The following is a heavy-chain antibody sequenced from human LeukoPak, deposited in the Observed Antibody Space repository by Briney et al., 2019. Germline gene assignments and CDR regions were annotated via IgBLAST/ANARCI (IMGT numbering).Heavy chain of an antibody. D-gene: IGHD2-2*02. CDR2: ITTYKGNI. V-gene: IGHV1-18*01. J-gene: IGHJ5*02. Sequence: ASVKVSCKASGYIFSNHGISWVRQAPGEGLEWMGWITTYKGNIAYAQKFQGRVTMTTDTSTSTAYMELRSLRSDDTAVYYCARRGLTNEDTYCNSTGCYIASGDWFDPWGQGTLVTVSS. CDR3: ARRGLTNEDTYCNSTGCYIASGDWFDP. CDR1: GYIFSNHG.